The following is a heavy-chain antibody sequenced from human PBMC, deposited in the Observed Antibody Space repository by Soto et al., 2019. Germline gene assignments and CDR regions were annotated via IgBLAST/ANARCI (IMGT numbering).Heavy chain of an antibody. V-gene: IGHV4-4*02. CDR1: GGSISPDYC. CDR3: WTGFDYRCVY. J-gene: IGHJ4*02. D-gene: IGHD3-16*01. Sequence: PSETLSLTCTVSGGSISPDYCCSWVRQPPGKRVEWVVEKNHSGVSNYIQSLKRPVTMSLEKSNNQLSLNLRSVTAADTAAYDSWTGFDYRCVYWGQGTLVTVSS. CDR2: KNHSGVS.